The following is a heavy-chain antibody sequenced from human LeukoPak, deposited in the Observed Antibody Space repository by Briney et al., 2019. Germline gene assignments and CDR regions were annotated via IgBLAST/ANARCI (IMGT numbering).Heavy chain of an antibody. CDR2: IYSGGST. CDR1: GFTVSSNY. D-gene: IGHD2-15*01. V-gene: IGHV3-53*01. J-gene: IGHJ6*02. Sequence: GGPLRLSCAASGFTVSSNYMSWVRQAPGKGLEWVSVIYSGGSTYYADSVKGRFTISRDNSKNTLYLQMNSLRAEDTAVYYCARDGTSVVAPTSYYYYYGMDVWGQGTTVTVSS. CDR3: ARDGTSVVAPTSYYYYYGMDV.